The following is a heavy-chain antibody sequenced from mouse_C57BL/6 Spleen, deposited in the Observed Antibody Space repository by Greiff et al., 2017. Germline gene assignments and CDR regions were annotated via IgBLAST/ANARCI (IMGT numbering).Heavy chain of an antibody. V-gene: IGHV1-81*01. CDR3: AREVITTVEEGFDY. J-gene: IGHJ2*01. CDR2: IYPRSGNT. Sequence: QVQLQQSGAELARPGASVKLSCKASGYTFTSYGISWVKQRTGQGLEWIGEIYPRSGNTYYNEKFKGKATLTADKSSSTAYMELRSLTSEDSAVYFWAREVITTVEEGFDYWGQGTTLTVSS. D-gene: IGHD1-1*01. CDR1: GYTFTSYG.